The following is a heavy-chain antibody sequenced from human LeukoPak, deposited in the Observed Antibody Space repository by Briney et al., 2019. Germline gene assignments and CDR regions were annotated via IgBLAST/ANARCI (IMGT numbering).Heavy chain of an antibody. V-gene: IGHV3-48*02. CDR1: GFTFSSYS. Sequence: GGSLRLSCAASGFTFSSYSMNWVRQAPGKGLEWVSYISSSSSTIYYADSVKGRFTISRDNAKNSLYLQMNSLRDEDTAVYYCARDGCDSSGYYFIDYWGQGTLVTVSS. CDR2: ISSSSSTI. CDR3: ARDGCDSSGYYFIDY. D-gene: IGHD3-22*01. J-gene: IGHJ4*02.